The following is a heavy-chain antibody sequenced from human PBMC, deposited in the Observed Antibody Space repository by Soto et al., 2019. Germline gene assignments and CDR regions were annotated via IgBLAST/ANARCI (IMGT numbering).Heavy chain of an antibody. V-gene: IGHV3-33*01. CDR3: ARDKGQWLAYAYYFDY. J-gene: IGHJ4*02. CDR2: IWYDGSNK. Sequence: VQLVESGGGVVQPGRSLRLSCAASGFTFSSYGMHWVRQAPGKGLEWVAVIWYDGSNKYYADSVKGRFTISRDNSKNTLYLQMNSLRAEDTAVYYCARDKGQWLAYAYYFDYWGQGTLVTVSS. D-gene: IGHD6-19*01. CDR1: GFTFSSYG.